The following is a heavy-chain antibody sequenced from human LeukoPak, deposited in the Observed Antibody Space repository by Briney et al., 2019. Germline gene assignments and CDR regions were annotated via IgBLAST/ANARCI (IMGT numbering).Heavy chain of an antibody. D-gene: IGHD1-26*01. CDR1: GFTISRYW. CDR2: IKHDSSET. Sequence: GGSLRLSCAASGFTISRYWMSWVRLVPGKGPESVAHIKHDSSETYYVDSVRGRFIISRDNVKNSLYPQMNSLRVEDTAVYHCARGPTDFDASDIWGHGTLVTVSS. J-gene: IGHJ3*02. CDR3: ARGPTDFDASDI. V-gene: IGHV3-7*01.